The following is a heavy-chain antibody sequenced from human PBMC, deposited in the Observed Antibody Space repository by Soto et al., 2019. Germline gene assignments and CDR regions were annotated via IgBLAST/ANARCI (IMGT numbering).Heavy chain of an antibody. CDR2: IYHSGST. V-gene: IGHV4-4*02. D-gene: IGHD3-22*01. J-gene: IGHJ4*02. CDR3: ARGKRRYYDSSGPFDY. CDR1: GGSIISSNW. Sequence: SETLSLTCAVSGGSIISSNWWSFVRQPPGKGLEWIGEIYHSGSTNYNPSLKSRVTISVDKSKNQFSLKLSSVTAADTAVYYCARGKRRYYDSSGPFDYWGQGTLVTVSS.